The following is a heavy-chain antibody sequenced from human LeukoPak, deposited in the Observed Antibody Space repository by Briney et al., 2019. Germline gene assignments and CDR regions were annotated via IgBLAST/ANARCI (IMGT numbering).Heavy chain of an antibody. CDR3: ARDRYSGSPVYYFDY. CDR1: GFTFSSYA. CDR2: ISSNGGST. Sequence: EGSLRLPCAASGFTFSSYAMHWVRQAPGKGLEYVSAISSNGGSTYYANSVKGRFTISRDNSKNTLYLQMGSLRAEDMAVYYCARDRYSGSPVYYFDYWGQGTLVTVSS. D-gene: IGHD1-26*01. J-gene: IGHJ4*02. V-gene: IGHV3-64*01.